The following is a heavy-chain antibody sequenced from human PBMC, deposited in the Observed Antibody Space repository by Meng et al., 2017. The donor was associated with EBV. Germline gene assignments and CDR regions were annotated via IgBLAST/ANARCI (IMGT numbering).Heavy chain of an antibody. J-gene: IGHJ4*02. D-gene: IGHD3-10*01. V-gene: IGHV1-69*01. Sequence: QVQLVQSGADVKKPASSVTVSCQTSGGTFRSDAVSWVRQAPGQGLEWMGGLIPMSDAPHYAQKFQGRVTMTADESTNTHYMDLSGLRFEDTAVYYCASESRRGFTPDYWGQGTLVTVSS. CDR2: LIPMSDAP. CDR3: ASESRRGFTPDY. CDR1: GGTFRSDA.